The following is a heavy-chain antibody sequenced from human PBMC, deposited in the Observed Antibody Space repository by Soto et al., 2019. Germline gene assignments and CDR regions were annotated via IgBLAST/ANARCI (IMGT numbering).Heavy chain of an antibody. CDR1: GYNFIAQN. V-gene: IGHV1-2*02. J-gene: IGHJ3*01. D-gene: IGHD1-7*01. CDR3: ARERHLNSPSDAFDL. CDR2: MNPNSGGS. Sequence: QVHLVQSGAEVKKPGASVKVSCMASGYNFIAQNIHWVRQAPGLGLAWMGKMNPNSGGSDYAQEFEGRVTVTRDTSISTVYMELSSLNSDDTAVYYCARERHLNSPSDAFDLWGQGTMVIVSS.